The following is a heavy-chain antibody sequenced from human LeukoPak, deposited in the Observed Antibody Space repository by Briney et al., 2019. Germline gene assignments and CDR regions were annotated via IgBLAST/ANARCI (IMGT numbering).Heavy chain of an antibody. CDR1: GFTFSSYG. V-gene: IGHV3-30*18. J-gene: IGHJ4*02. CDR2: ISYDGSNK. Sequence: GGSLRLSCAASGFTFSSYGMHWVRQAPGKGLEWVAVISYDGSNKYYADSVKGRFTISRDNSKNTLYLQMNSLRAEDTAVYYCAKEGDYYDSSGYPYFDYWGQGTLVTVSS. D-gene: IGHD3-22*01. CDR3: AKEGDYYDSSGYPYFDY.